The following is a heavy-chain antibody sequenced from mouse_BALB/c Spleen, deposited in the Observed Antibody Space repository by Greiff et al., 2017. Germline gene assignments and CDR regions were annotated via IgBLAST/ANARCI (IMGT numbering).Heavy chain of an antibody. CDR1: GYTFTSYY. CDR2: INPSNGGT. Sequence: QVQLKQSGAELVKPGASVKLSCKASGYTFTSYYMYWVKQRPGQGLEWIGEINPSNGGTNFNEKFKSKATLTVDKSSSTAYMQLSSLTSEDSAVYYCTRSGLAYWGQGTLVTVSA. CDR3: TRSGLAY. D-gene: IGHD4-1*01. J-gene: IGHJ3*01. V-gene: IGHV1S81*02.